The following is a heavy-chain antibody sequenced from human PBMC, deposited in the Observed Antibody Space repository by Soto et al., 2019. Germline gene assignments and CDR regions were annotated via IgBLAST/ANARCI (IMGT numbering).Heavy chain of an antibody. J-gene: IGHJ4*02. Sequence: SETLSLACAVSGYSMRSGYYWGWIRQPPGKGLEWIGSIHHSGRTYYNPSLKSRVTRSVDTSKNQFSLKLSSVTAADTAVYYCARSLYDDDWGSVTPLNYWGQGTLVTVSS. D-gene: IGHD3-16*01. CDR3: ARSLYDDDWGSVTPLNY. CDR2: IHHSGRT. CDR1: GYSMRSGYY. V-gene: IGHV4-38-2*01.